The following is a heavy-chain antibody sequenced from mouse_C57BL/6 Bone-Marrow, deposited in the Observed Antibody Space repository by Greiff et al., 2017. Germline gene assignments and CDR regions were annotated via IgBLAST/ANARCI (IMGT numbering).Heavy chain of an antibody. CDR2: IDPSDSDT. CDR3: ARSDGYYEKVFAY. CDR1: GYTFTSYW. V-gene: IGHV1-50*01. D-gene: IGHD2-3*01. J-gene: IGHJ3*01. Sequence: VQLQQPGAELVKPGASVKLSCKASGYTFTSYWMQWVKQTPGQGLEWIGAIDPSDSDTNYNQKFKGKATLTVDTSSSTAYMQLSSLTSKDCAVYYCARSDGYYEKVFAYWGQGTLVTVSA.